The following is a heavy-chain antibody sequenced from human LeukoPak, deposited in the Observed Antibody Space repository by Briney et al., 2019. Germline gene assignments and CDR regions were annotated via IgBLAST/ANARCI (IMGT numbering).Heavy chain of an antibody. J-gene: IGHJ4*01. V-gene: IGHV3-53*01. D-gene: IGHD7-27*01. CDR2: IYTGGIT. CDR1: GLTVTSNH. CDR3: ARDHALAGGGLDY. Sequence: PGGSLRLSCAASGLTVTSNHMAWVRQAPGKGLEWVSVIYTGGITYYADSVSGRFTISRDNSKNTLYLQMNSLRVEDTALYYCARDHALAGGGLDYWGHGTQVTVSS.